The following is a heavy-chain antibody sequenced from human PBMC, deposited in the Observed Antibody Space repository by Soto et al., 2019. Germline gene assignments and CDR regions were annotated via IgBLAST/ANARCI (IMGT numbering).Heavy chain of an antibody. CDR1: GGSISSSSYY. D-gene: IGHD3-22*01. V-gene: IGHV4-39*01. J-gene: IGHJ4*02. CDR3: ARHAASSGPTFDY. CDR2: IYYSGST. Sequence: SETLSLTCTVSGGSISSSSYYWGWIRQPPGKGLEWIGSIYYSGSTYYNPSLKSRVTISVDTSKNQFSLKLSSVTAADTAVYYCARHAASSGPTFDYWGQGTLVTVS.